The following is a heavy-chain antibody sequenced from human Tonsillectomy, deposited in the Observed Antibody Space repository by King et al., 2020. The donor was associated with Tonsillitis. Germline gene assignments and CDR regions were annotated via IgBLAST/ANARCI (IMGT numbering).Heavy chain of an antibody. V-gene: IGHV4-61*01. D-gene: IGHD4-23*01. CDR1: GGSVSSGSYY. J-gene: IGHJ4*02. CDR2: IYYSGST. Sequence: QLQESGPGLVKPSETLFLTCTVSGGSVSSGSYYWSWIRQPPGKGLEWIGYIYYSGSTNYNPSLKSRVTISVDTSKNQFSLKLSSVTAADTAVYYCAREGVTRSFDYWGQGTLVTVSS. CDR3: AREGVTRSFDY.